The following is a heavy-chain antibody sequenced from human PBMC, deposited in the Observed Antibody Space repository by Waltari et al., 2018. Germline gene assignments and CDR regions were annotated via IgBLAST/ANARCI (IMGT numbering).Heavy chain of an antibody. CDR3: AKQLYCGDNCYGNYFDY. CDR1: GLSVADYI. CDR2: INGDGDKA. Sequence: ARLAESGGGSVQVGGSLRLTCRVSGLSVADYIFTWSRQVPGKGLEWVALINGDGDKAFSADSVKGRFTISNDKRTNSLFLQMDSLRRDDTGFYFCAKQLYCGDNCYGNYFDYLGQGTLVTVSS. J-gene: IGHJ4*02. V-gene: IGHV3-43*01. D-gene: IGHD2-21*01.